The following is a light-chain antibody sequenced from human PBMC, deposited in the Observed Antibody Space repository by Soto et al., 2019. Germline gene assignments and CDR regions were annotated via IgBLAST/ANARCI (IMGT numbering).Light chain of an antibody. CDR1: QSISSY. V-gene: IGKV1-39*01. CDR2: AAS. J-gene: IGKJ2*01. CDR3: QQSNSTPRT. Sequence: DIQMTQSPSSLSASVGDRVTITCRASQSISSYLNWYQQKPGKAPKLLIYAASRLQSGVASRFSGSASGTDVTLAISSLHPEDFATYICQQSNSTPRTFGRRTKL.